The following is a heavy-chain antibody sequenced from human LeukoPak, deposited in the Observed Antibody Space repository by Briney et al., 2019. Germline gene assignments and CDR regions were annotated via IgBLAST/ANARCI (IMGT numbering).Heavy chain of an antibody. D-gene: IGHD1-7*01. Sequence: PSETLSLTCTVSGGSISSYSWSWIRQPAGKGLEWIGRIYTSGSTTYNPSLKSRVTMSVDTSKSQFSLNLMSVTAADTAVYYCTRVGWNYLVYYYYYMDVWGKGTTVTVSS. V-gene: IGHV4-4*07. J-gene: IGHJ6*03. CDR1: GGSISSYS. CDR3: TRVGWNYLVYYYYYMDV. CDR2: IYTSGST.